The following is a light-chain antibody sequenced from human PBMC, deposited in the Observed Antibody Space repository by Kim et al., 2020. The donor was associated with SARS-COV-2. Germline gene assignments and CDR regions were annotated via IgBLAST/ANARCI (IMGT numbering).Light chain of an antibody. Sequence: ENVLTQSPGTLSLSPGERATLSCRASQTVGGNYLAWYQQKPGQSPRLLVYDTSTRATGIPDRFSGSASGTDFTLTISRVDPDDFAVYYCHQYGSSAITFGQGTRLEIK. V-gene: IGKV3-20*01. CDR3: HQYGSSAIT. CDR1: QTVGGNY. J-gene: IGKJ5*01. CDR2: DTS.